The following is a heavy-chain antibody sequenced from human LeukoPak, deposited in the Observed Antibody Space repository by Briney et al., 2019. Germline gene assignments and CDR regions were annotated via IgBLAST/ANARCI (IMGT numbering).Heavy chain of an antibody. V-gene: IGHV3-23*01. Sequence: GGSLRLSCAASGFTFSSYAMSWVRQAPGKGLEWVSAISGSGGSTYYADSVKGRFTISRDNSKNTLYLQMNSLRAEDTAVYYCAAYGGGYYYYYMDVWGKGTTVTVSS. CDR1: GFTFSSYA. CDR2: ISGSGGST. J-gene: IGHJ6*03. D-gene: IGHD3-10*01. CDR3: AAYGGGYYYYYMDV.